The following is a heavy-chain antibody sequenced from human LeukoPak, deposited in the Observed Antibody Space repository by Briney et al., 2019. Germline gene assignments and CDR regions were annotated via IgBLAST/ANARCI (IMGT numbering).Heavy chain of an antibody. V-gene: IGHV4-39*01. CDR3: ASRAYAVDY. J-gene: IGHJ4*02. CDR2: IYYSGST. CDR1: GGSISSSSYY. Sequence: SETLSLTCTVSGGSISSSSYYWGWIRQPPGKGLEWIGSIYYSGSTYYNPSLKSRVTISVDTSKNQFSLKLSSVTAADTAVYYCASRAYAVDYWGQGTLVTVSS. D-gene: IGHD3-16*01.